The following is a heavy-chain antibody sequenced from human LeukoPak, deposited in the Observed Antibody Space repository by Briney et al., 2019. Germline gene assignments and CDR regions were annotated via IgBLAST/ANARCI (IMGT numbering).Heavy chain of an antibody. CDR2: INPSGGST. CDR3: ARGAITIVRGVIPGDY. J-gene: IGHJ4*02. V-gene: IGHV1-46*01. CDR1: GYTFTSYY. Sequence: ASVKVSCKASGYTFTSYYMHWVRQAPGQGLEWMGIINPSGGSTSYAQKFQGRVTMTRDTSTSTVYMELSSLRSEDTAVYYCARGAITIVRGVIPGDYWGQGTLVTVSS. D-gene: IGHD3-10*01.